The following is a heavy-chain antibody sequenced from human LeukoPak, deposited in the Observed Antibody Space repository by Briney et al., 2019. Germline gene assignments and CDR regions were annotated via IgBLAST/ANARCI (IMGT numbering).Heavy chain of an antibody. J-gene: IGHJ3*02. D-gene: IGHD3-16*01. V-gene: IGHV3-48*01. CDR2: ISSSSSTI. CDR1: GFTFSSYS. CDR3: ARALGGAKSDAFDI. Sequence: GGPLRLSCAASGFTFSSYSMNWVRQAPGKGLEWVSYISSSSSTIYYADSVKGRFTISRDNAKNSLYLQMNSLRAEDTAVYYCARALGGAKSDAFDIWGQGTMVTVSS.